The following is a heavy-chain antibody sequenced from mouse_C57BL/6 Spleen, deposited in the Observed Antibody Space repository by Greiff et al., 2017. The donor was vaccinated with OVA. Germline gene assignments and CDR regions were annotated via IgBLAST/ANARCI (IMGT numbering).Heavy chain of an antibody. V-gene: IGHV1-59*01. CDR2: IDPSDSYT. CDR3: ARDGLLVAY. Sequence: QVQLQQPGAELVRPGTSVKLSCKASGYTFTSYWMHWVKQRPGQGLEWIGVIDPSDSYTNYNQKFKGKATLTVDTSSSTAYMQLSSLTSEDSAVYYCARDGLLVAYWGQGNLVTVSA. J-gene: IGHJ3*01. D-gene: IGHD2-3*01. CDR1: GYTFTSYW.